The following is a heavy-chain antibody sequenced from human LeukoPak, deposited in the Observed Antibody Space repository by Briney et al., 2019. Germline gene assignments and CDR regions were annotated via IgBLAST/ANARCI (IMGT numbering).Heavy chain of an antibody. CDR3: ARHGLYSSGWYNYYYYYMDV. J-gene: IGHJ6*03. Sequence: PSETLSPTCTVSGGSISSHYWSWIRQPPGKGLEWIGYIYYSGSTNYNPSLKSRVTISVDTSKNQFSLKLSSVTAADTAVYYCARHGLYSSGWYNYYYYYMDVWGKGTTVTVSS. CDR2: IYYSGST. D-gene: IGHD6-19*01. CDR1: GGSISSHY. V-gene: IGHV4-59*08.